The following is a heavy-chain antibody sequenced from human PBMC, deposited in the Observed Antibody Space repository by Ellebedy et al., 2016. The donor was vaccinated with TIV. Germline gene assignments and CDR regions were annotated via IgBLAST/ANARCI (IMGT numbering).Heavy chain of an antibody. Sequence: GESLKISXAASGFTFSSYAMHWVRQAPGKGLEWVANIKPDGSETYYADSVKGRFTISRDNAKNSLYLQMNSLTAEDMAVYYCARLLVGYWGQGTLVTVSS. CDR2: IKPDGSET. D-gene: IGHD2-15*01. V-gene: IGHV3-7*03. J-gene: IGHJ4*02. CDR1: GFTFSSYA. CDR3: ARLLVGY.